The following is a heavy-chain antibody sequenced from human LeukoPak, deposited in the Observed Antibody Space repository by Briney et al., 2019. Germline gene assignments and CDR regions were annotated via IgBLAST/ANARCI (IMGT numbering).Heavy chain of an antibody. D-gene: IGHD1-26*01. Sequence: GGSLRLSCAASGFTFSSYAMSWVRQAPGKGLEWVSAISGSGGSTYYADSVKGRFTISRDNSKNTLYLQMNSLRAEDTAVYYCARDGGLVIGSYRPFDYWGQGTLVTVSS. V-gene: IGHV3-23*01. J-gene: IGHJ4*02. CDR2: ISGSGGST. CDR1: GFTFSSYA. CDR3: ARDGGLVIGSYRPFDY.